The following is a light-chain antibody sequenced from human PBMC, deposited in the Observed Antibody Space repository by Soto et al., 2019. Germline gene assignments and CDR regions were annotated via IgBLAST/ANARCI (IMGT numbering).Light chain of an antibody. J-gene: IGLJ1*01. V-gene: IGLV2-14*01. Sequence: QSALTQPASVSESPGQSITISCTGTSSDVGGYNYVSWYQQHPGKAPKLMIYDVSNRPSGVSNRFSGSKSGNTASLTISGLQAEDEADYYCSSYTSSSTLDVFGTG. CDR1: SSDVGGYNY. CDR3: SSYTSSSTLDV. CDR2: DVS.